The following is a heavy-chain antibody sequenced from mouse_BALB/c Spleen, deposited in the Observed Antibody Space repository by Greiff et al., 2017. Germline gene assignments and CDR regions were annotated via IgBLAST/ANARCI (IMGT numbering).Heavy chain of an antibody. CDR3: ARRAFITTVPLYWYFDV. Sequence: VQLQQSGPELVKPGASVKIPCKASGYTFTDYNMDWVKQSHGKSLEWIGDINPNNGGTIYNQKFKGKATLTVDKSSSTAYMELRSLTSEDTAVYYCARRAFITTVPLYWYFDVWGAGTTVTVSS. D-gene: IGHD1-1*01. V-gene: IGHV1-18*01. CDR2: INPNNGGT. CDR1: GYTFTDYN. J-gene: IGHJ1*01.